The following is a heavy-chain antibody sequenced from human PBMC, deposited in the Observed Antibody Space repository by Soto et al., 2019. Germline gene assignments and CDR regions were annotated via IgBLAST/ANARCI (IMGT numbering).Heavy chain of an antibody. CDR2: INSDGRST. Sequence: AGGSLRLSWAASGCTFSSYWVHWVRQAPGKGLWWVSRINSDGRSTSYADSVKGRFTISRDNAKNTLYLQMKSLRAEDTAVYYCARGPRRDGYMGSRGRGVAFDIWGQGTMVTVSS. CDR3: ARGPRRDGYMGSRGRGVAFDI. J-gene: IGHJ3*02. D-gene: IGHD5-12*01. CDR1: GCTFSSYW. V-gene: IGHV3-74*01.